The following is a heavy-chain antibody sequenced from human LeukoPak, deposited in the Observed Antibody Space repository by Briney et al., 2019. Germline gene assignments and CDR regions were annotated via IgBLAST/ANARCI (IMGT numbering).Heavy chain of an antibody. D-gene: IGHD6-19*01. Sequence: GGSLRLSCAASGFTFSTYGMSWVRQAPGKGLEWVSAIGGSGGGTYYADSVKGRFTISGDNSKNTLYLQMNSLRAEDTAVYYCAKRGSGWYEDYYYYMDVWGKGTTVTISS. CDR3: AKRGSGWYEDYYYYMDV. CDR1: GFTFSTYG. CDR2: IGGSGGGT. J-gene: IGHJ6*03. V-gene: IGHV3-23*01.